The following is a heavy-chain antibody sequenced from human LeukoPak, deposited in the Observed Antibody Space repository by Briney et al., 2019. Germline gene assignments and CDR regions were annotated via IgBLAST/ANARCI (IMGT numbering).Heavy chain of an antibody. CDR1: GGSISTYY. Sequence: SETLSLTCAVSGGSISTYYRTWIRQPPGKGLEWIGYVDYSGSTNSNPSLKSRVTLSVDSSRNQFSLKVNSVTAADTAVYYCARVGSYCFDLWGRGTLVTVSS. J-gene: IGHJ2*01. D-gene: IGHD1-26*01. V-gene: IGHV4-59*01. CDR2: VDYSGST. CDR3: ARVGSYCFDL.